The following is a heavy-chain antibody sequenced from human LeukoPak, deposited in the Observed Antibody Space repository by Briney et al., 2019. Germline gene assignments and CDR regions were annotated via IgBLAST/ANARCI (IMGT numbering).Heavy chain of an antibody. CDR1: GFTFSSYA. CDR3: AKRGIFGVVIIGYFDY. D-gene: IGHD3-3*01. CDR2: ISGSGGST. V-gene: IGHV3-23*01. J-gene: IGHJ4*02. Sequence: GGSLRLSCAASGFTFSSYAMSWVRQAPGKGLEWVSAISGSGGSTYYADSVKGRFTISRDNSKNTLYLQMNSPRAEDTAVYYCAKRGIFGVVIIGYFDYWGQGTLVTVSS.